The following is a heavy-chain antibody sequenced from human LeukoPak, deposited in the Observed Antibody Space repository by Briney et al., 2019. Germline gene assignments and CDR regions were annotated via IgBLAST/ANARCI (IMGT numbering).Heavy chain of an antibody. V-gene: IGHV3-43*02. CDR3: AKDINRYGGGRVYSGCLWDPGFDY. CDR1: GFTFDDYA. J-gene: IGHJ4*02. D-gene: IGHD5-12*01. Sequence: PGGSLRLSCAASGFTFDDYAMHWVRQAPGKGLEWVSLISGDGGSTYYADSVKGRFTISRDNSKNSLYLQMNSLRTEDTALYYCAKDINRYGGGRVYSGCLWDPGFDYWGQGTLVTVSS. CDR2: ISGDGGST.